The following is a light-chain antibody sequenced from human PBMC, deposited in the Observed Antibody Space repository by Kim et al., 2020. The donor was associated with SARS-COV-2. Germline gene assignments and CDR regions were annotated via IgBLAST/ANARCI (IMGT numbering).Light chain of an antibody. CDR3: CSYARSRSWV. J-gene: IGLJ3*02. CDR1: SSDVGSYTL. V-gene: IGLV2-23*01. CDR2: EAS. Sequence: QSALTQPASVSGSPGQSITISCTGTSSDVGSYTLVSWYQQHPGKAPKLMIYEASKRPSGVSDRFSGSKSGNTAPLTSSGLQAEDEGDYYCCSYARSRSWVFGGGTQLTVL.